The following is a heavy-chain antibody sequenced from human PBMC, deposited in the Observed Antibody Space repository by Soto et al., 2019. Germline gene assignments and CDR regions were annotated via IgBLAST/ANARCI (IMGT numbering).Heavy chain of an antibody. CDR3: ARRVVVTGFDS. Sequence: QITLKESGPTLVKPTQTLTLTCTFSGFSLSTTEVGVGWIRQPPGKALEWLALIYWDDDKHYSPSLKSRLTITKDTSKNQVVLTMTNVGPVDTATYYCARRVVVTGFDSWGQETLVTVSS. CDR2: IYWDDDK. V-gene: IGHV2-5*02. D-gene: IGHD6-19*01. J-gene: IGHJ4*02. CDR1: GFSLSTTEVG.